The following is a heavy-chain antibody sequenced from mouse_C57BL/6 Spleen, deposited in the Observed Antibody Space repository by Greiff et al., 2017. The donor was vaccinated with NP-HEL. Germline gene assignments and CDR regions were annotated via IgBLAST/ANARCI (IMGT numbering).Heavy chain of an antibody. Sequence: EVKLVESGPGMVKPSQSLSLTCTVTGYSITSGYDWHWIRHFPGNKLEWMGYISYSGSTNYNPSLKSRISITHDTSKNHFFLKLNSVTTEDTATYYCARGGRRGDDYDGEPFAYWGQGTLVTVSA. CDR1: GYSITSGYD. CDR2: ISYSGST. V-gene: IGHV3-1*01. D-gene: IGHD2-4*01. CDR3: ARGGRRGDDYDGEPFAY. J-gene: IGHJ3*01.